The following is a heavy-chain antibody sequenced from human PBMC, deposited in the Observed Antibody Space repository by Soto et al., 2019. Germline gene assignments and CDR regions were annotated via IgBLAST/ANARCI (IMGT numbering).Heavy chain of an antibody. CDR3: ARHYDFWSGYYDAFDI. Sequence: PGGSLRLSCAASGFTFSDYYMIWIRKAPGKGLEWVSYISSSGSTIYYADSVKGRFTISRDNAKNSLYLQMNSLRAEDTAVYYCARHYDFWSGYYDAFDIWGQGTMVTVSS. J-gene: IGHJ3*02. CDR1: GFTFSDYY. V-gene: IGHV3-11*01. CDR2: ISSSGSTI. D-gene: IGHD3-3*01.